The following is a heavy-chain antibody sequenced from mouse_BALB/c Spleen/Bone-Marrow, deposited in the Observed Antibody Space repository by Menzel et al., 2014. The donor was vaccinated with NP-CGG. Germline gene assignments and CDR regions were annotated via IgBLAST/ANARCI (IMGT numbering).Heavy chain of an antibody. CDR3: ATGWFAY. CDR1: GFTFTDYY. J-gene: IGHJ3*01. V-gene: IGHV7-3*02. Sequence: DVQLVESGGGLVQPGGSLRLSCATSGFTFTDYYMSWVRRPPGKALEWLGFIRNKANGYTTEYSASVKGRFTISRDNSQSILYLQMNTLRAEDSATYYCATGWFAYWGQGTLVTVSA. CDR2: IRNKANGYTT.